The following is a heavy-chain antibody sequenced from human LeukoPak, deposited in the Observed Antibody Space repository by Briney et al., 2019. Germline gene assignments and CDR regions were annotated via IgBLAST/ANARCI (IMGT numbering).Heavy chain of an antibody. CDR2: MNHSGST. Sequence: SETLSLTCAVYGGSFSGYYWSWIRQAPGKGLEWIGEMNHSGSTNYNPSLKSRVTISVDTSKNQLSLKLSSVTAADTAVYYCARGIGYSSSWYNPLDIWGQGTMVTVSS. D-gene: IGHD6-13*01. CDR1: GGSFSGYY. V-gene: IGHV4-34*01. J-gene: IGHJ3*02. CDR3: ARGIGYSSSWYNPLDI.